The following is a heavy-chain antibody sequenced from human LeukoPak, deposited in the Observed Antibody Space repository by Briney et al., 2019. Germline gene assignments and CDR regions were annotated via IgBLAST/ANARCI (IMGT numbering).Heavy chain of an antibody. CDR1: GYTFTSYG. CDR2: ISAYNGNT. D-gene: IGHD3-9*01. CDR3: ASGSRYFDWLLSRSSNYYMDV. J-gene: IGHJ6*03. V-gene: IGHV1-18*01. Sequence: GASVKVSCKASGYTFTSYGISWVRQAPGQGLEWMGRISAYNGNTNYAQKFQGRVTMTRDTSISTAYMELSRLRSDDTAVYYCASGSRYFDWLLSRSSNYYMDVWGKGTTVTVSS.